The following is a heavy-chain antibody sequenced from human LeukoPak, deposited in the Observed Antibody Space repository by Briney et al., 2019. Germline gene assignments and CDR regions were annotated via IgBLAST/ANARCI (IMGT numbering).Heavy chain of an antibody. Sequence: GSLRLSCAASGFTFSSYWMSWLRQAPGKGLQWVAVISYDGTNKYYGDSVKGRFTISRDNSENALYLQMNNLGAEDTAVYYCAKDPLRDYDSGGYYYDWYFDVWGRGTLVIVSS. CDR2: ISYDGTNK. V-gene: IGHV3-30*18. CDR3: AKDPLRDYDSGGYYYDWYFDV. D-gene: IGHD3-22*01. CDR1: GFTFSSYW. J-gene: IGHJ2*01.